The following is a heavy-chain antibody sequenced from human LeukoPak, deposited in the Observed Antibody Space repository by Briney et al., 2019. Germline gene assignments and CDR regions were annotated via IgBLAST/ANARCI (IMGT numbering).Heavy chain of an antibody. J-gene: IGHJ6*03. CDR2: IYYSGST. CDR3: ARLAGWYYYYYMDV. CDR1: GGSISSYY. Sequence: SETLSLTCIVSGGSISSYYWSWIRQPPGKGLEWIGYIYYSGSTNYNPSLKSRVTISVDTSKNQFSLKLSSVTAADTAVYYCARLAGWYYYYYMDVWGKGTTVTISS. V-gene: IGHV4-59*01.